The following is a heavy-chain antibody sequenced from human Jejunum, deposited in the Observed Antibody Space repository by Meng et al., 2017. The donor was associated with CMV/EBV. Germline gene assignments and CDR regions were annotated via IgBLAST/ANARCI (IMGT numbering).Heavy chain of an antibody. J-gene: IGHJ6*02. CDR2: ISYEGTNK. Sequence: HWVSKAPGKGLEWVALISYEGTNKNYTDSVKGRFTLSRDNSKNTLYLQMNSLRAEDTAVYYCARDPGAYDFWSGPSYYTYGMDVWGQGTTVTVSS. V-gene: IGHV3-30-3*01. CDR3: ARDPGAYDFWSGPSYYTYGMDV. D-gene: IGHD3-3*01.